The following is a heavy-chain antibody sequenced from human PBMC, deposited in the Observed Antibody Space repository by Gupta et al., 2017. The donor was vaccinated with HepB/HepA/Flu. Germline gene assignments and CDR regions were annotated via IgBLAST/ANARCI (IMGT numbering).Heavy chain of an antibody. J-gene: IGHJ2*01. CDR2: ISSSSSYI. D-gene: IGHD3-3*01. CDR1: GFTFSSYS. CDR3: ARDLTIFGVVIIRYWYFDL. V-gene: IGHV3-21*01. Sequence: EVQLVESGGGLVKPGGSLRLSCAASGFTFSSYSMHWVRQAPGKGLEWVSSISSSSSYIYYADSVKGRFTISRDNAKNSLYLQMNSLRAEDTAVYYCARDLTIFGVVIIRYWYFDLWGRGTLVTVSS.